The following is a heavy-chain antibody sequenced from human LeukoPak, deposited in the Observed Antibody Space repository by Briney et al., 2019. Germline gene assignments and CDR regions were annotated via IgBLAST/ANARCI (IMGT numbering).Heavy chain of an antibody. V-gene: IGHV4-39*01. J-gene: IGHJ5*02. Sequence: PSETLSLTCTVSGDSISSSNYYWGWIRQPPGKELEWIGSIYYSGITYYNPSLKSRVTISVDTSKNQFSLKLSSVTAADTAVYYCASQQLVLTWGQGTLVTVSS. CDR2: IYYSGIT. D-gene: IGHD6-13*01. CDR3: ASQQLVLT. CDR1: GDSISSSNYY.